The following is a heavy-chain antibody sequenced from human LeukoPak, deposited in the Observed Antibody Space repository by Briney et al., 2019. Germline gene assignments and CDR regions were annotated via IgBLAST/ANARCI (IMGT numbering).Heavy chain of an antibody. V-gene: IGHV4-34*01. CDR1: GGSFSGYY. CDR2: INHSGST. D-gene: IGHD1-7*01. Sequence: PSETLSLTCAVYGGSFSGYYWSWIRQPPGKGLEWIGEINHSGSTNYNPSLKSRVTISVDTSKNQFSLKLSSVTAADTAVYYCTRLPNRRITGTTIDYWGQGTLVTVSS. CDR3: TRLPNRRITGTTIDY. J-gene: IGHJ4*02.